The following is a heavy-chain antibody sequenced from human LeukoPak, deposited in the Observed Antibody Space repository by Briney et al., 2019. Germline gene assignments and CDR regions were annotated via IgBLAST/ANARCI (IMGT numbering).Heavy chain of an antibody. CDR1: GYTFTGYY. D-gene: IGHD2-21*02. J-gene: IGHJ4*02. Sequence: ASVKVSCKASGYTFTGYYMHWVRQAPGQGLEWMGWINPNSGGTNYAQKFQGRVTMNRDTSISTAYMELSRLRSGDTAVYYCASLPFPAYCGGDCYFIETDYWGQGTLVTVSS. CDR3: ASLPFPAYCGGDCYFIETDY. V-gene: IGHV1-2*02. CDR2: INPNSGGT.